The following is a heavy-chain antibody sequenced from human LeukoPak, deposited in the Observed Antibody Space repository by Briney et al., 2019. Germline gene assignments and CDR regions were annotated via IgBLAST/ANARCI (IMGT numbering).Heavy chain of an antibody. CDR1: GGSISSGGYY. D-gene: IGHD3-10*01. V-gene: IGHV4-31*03. CDR2: IYYSGST. J-gene: IGHJ4*02. CDR3: ARGLTYYSGSETSYKGKALYY. Sequence: PSQTLSLTCTVSGGSISSGGYYWSWIRQHPGKGLEWIGYIYYSGSTYYNPSLKSRVTISVDTSKNQFSLKLSSVTAADTAVYYCARGLTYYSGSETSYKGKALYYWGQGTLVTVSS.